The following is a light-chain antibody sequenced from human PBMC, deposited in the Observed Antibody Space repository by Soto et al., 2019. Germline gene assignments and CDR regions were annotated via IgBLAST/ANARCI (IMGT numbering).Light chain of an antibody. CDR3: QQYNSYSWT. CDR2: DAS. V-gene: IGKV1-5*01. Sequence: DIQMTQSPSTLSASVGDRVTITCRASQSISSWLDWYQQKPGKAPKLLIYDASSLESGVPSRFSGSGSGTELTLTISSLQPDDFETYYCQQYNSYSWTFGQGTKVQIK. CDR1: QSISSW. J-gene: IGKJ1*01.